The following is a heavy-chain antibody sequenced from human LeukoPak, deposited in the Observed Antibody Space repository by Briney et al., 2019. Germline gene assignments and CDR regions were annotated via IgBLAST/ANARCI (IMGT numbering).Heavy chain of an antibody. CDR1: GGTFSSYA. J-gene: IGHJ4*02. V-gene: IGHV1-69*06. CDR2: IIPIFGTA. Sequence: SVTVSFKASGGTFSSYAISWVRRAPGQGLEWMGGIIPIFGTANYAQKFQGRVTITADKSTSTAYMELSSLRSEDTAVYYCARVSSGWSHFDYWGQGTLVTVSS. D-gene: IGHD6-19*01. CDR3: ARVSSGWSHFDY.